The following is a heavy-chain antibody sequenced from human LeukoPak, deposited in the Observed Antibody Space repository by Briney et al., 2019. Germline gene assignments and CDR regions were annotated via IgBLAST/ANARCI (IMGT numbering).Heavy chain of an antibody. D-gene: IGHD2-2*01. CDR3: AREGPDIVVVPAATVFDY. Sequence: SQTLSLTCTVSGGSISSGSYYWSWIRQPAGKGLEWIGRIYTSGSTNYNPSLKSRVTISVDTSKNQFSLKLSPVTAADTAVYYCAREGPDIVVVPAATVFDYWGQGTLVTVSS. V-gene: IGHV4-61*02. CDR1: GGSISSGSYY. CDR2: IYTSGST. J-gene: IGHJ4*02.